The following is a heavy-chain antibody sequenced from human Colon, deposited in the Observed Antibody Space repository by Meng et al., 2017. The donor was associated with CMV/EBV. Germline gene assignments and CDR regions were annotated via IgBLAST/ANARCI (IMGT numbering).Heavy chain of an antibody. CDR1: GSISSSKYY. CDR2: IYYRGNT. D-gene: IGHD3-10*01. V-gene: IGHV4-39*07. J-gene: IGHJ4*02. CDR3: ARAVGITMVRGGSFDY. Sequence: GSISSSKYYWGWIRQPPGKGLEWIGNIYYRGNTYYNPSLKSRVTISVDTSKNQFSLKLSSVTAADTAMYYCARAVGITMVRGGSFDYWGQGTLVTVSS.